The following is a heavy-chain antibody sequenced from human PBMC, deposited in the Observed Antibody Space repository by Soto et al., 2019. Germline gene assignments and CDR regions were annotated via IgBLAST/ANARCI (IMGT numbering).Heavy chain of an antibody. V-gene: IGHV4-4*07. CDR1: GGSINTFY. D-gene: IGHD5-12*01. CDR3: AREGSYSAYNFAHGIQLWSLDF. Sequence: SETLSLTCTVSGGSINTFYWSWVRQPAGKGLEWIGRIFSSGSTSFNPSLESRVAMSVDTSKNHFSLNLSSVTAADMAVYYCAREGSYSAYNFAHGIQLWSLDFWGQGALVTVSS. CDR2: IFSSGST. J-gene: IGHJ4*02.